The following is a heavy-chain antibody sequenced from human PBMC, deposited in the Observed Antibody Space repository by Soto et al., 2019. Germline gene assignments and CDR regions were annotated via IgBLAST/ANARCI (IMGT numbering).Heavy chain of an antibody. V-gene: IGHV3-23*01. CDR2: ISGSGGST. CDR3: AKILSPPWVRGVKTDYGMDV. D-gene: IGHD3-10*01. Sequence: GGSLRLSCAASGFTFSSYAMSWVRQAPGKGLEWVSAISGSGGSTYYADSVKGRFTISRDNSKNTLYLQMNSLRAEDTAVYYCAKILSPPWVRGVKTDYGMDVWGQGTTVTVSS. J-gene: IGHJ6*02. CDR1: GFTFSSYA.